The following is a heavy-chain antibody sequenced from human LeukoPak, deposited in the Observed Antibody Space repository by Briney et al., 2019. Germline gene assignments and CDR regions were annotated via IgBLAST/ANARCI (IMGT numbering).Heavy chain of an antibody. V-gene: IGHV4-31*03. Sequence: PSQTLSLTCSVSGDSITSGGYYWSWIRQHPGKGLEWIGYIYHSGSAYYNPSLESRVIISIDTSKNQFSLKLTSVTAADTAFYYCARHSVEGSFDSWGQGSLVTVSS. CDR1: GDSITSGGYY. CDR2: IYHSGSA. CDR3: ARHSVEGSFDS. D-gene: IGHD3-10*01. J-gene: IGHJ4*02.